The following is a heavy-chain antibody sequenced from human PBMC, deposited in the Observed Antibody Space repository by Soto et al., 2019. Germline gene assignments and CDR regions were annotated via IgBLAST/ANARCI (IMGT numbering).Heavy chain of an antibody. V-gene: IGHV1-3*01. CDR3: ARVYRGYMAWFDA. Sequence: ASVKVSCKASGYTFTSYAMHWVRQAPGQRLEWMGWINAGNGNTKYSQKFQGRVTITRDTSASTAYMELSSLRSEDTAVYYWARVYRGYMAWFDAWGQGTLVIVFS. CDR1: GYTFTSYA. D-gene: IGHD5-12*01. J-gene: IGHJ5*02. CDR2: INAGNGNT.